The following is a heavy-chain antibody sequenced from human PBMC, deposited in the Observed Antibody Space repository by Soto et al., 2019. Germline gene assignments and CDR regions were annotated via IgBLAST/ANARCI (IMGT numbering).Heavy chain of an antibody. CDR2: ISPYTDDP. Sequence: QGQLVQSGVEVKKPGASVKVSCTASGNTFTNFGVTWVRQAPGQGLEWMGWISPYTDDPSYAQKFQGRVTMTIDTYTSTAYLDLRRLTSDDTAVYYCARLIPGPEAWFNPWGQGTLVTVSS. J-gene: IGHJ5*02. V-gene: IGHV1-18*01. CDR1: GNTFTNFG. CDR3: ARLIPGPEAWFNP.